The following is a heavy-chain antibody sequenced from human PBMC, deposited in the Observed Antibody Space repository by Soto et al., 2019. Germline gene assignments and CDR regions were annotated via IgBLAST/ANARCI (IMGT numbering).Heavy chain of an antibody. J-gene: IGHJ3*01. V-gene: IGHV3-23*01. CDR3: AKEPEERVLYVARESDGFDL. CDR2: VSGSGGST. Sequence: EVQLLESGGGLVQPGGSLRLSCAASGFTFSSYAMSWVRQSPGKGLEWVSAVSGSGGSTYYADSVRGRLTIARDDSTNTVSLQMNSVRAEDTAIYCCAKEPEERVLYVARESDGFDLWVPGTMGSVCS. D-gene: IGHD1-26*01. CDR1: GFTFSSYA.